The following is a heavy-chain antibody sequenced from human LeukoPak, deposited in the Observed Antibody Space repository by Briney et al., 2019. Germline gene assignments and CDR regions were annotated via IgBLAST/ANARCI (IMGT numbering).Heavy chain of an antibody. V-gene: IGHV1-18*01. CDR1: GYTFTSYG. CDR3: ARDGHCTNGVCHYNGMDV. J-gene: IGHJ6*02. D-gene: IGHD2-8*01. Sequence: ASVKVSCKASGYTFTSYGISWVRQAPGQGLEWMGWISAYNGNTNYAQKLQGRVTMTTDTSTSTAYTELRSLRSDDTAVYYCARDGHCTNGVCHYNGMDVWGQGTTVTVSS. CDR2: ISAYNGNT.